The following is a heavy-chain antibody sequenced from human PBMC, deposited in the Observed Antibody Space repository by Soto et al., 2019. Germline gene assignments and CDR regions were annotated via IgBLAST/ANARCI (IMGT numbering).Heavy chain of an antibody. Sequence: PSETLSLTCTVSGDYNSSDYWSWIRQSPGKGLEWIGSIYYSGSTYYNPSLKSRVTISVDTSKNQFSLKLSSVTAADTAVYYCARPGGSGSYYAFDIWGQGPMVTVSS. V-gene: IGHV4-59*05. CDR3: ARPGGSGSYYAFDI. CDR2: IYYSGST. D-gene: IGHD3-10*01. CDR1: GDYNSSDY. J-gene: IGHJ3*02.